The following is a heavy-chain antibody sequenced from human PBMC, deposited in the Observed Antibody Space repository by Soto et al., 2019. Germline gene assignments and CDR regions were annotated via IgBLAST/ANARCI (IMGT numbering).Heavy chain of an antibody. J-gene: IGHJ2*01. CDR3: VRDRAVDWYLDL. Sequence: QVQVVQSGAEVKKPGASVRPSCKTSGYSFSSCAIHWVRLAPGQRFEWMGWINTDSGNTKYSQKFQGRVTITRDTAASTAYMELTSLASEDTATYYCVRDRAVDWYLDLWGRGTLVTVSS. CDR1: GYSFSSCA. D-gene: IGHD6-19*01. CDR2: INTDSGNT. V-gene: IGHV1-3*04.